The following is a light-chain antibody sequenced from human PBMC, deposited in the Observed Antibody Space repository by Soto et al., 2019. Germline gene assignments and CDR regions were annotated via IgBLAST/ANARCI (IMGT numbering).Light chain of an antibody. J-gene: IGKJ4*01. V-gene: IGKV1-6*01. Sequence: ALQMTQSPSSLSASVGDRVTITCRASQAIRNELGWYQRKPGKAPKLLIYASSTLQTGVPSRFSGSGSGTXXXXXXXGLQPEDSATYYCLQDYNYPRTFGGGTKVEIK. CDR1: QAIRNE. CDR2: ASS. CDR3: LQDYNYPRT.